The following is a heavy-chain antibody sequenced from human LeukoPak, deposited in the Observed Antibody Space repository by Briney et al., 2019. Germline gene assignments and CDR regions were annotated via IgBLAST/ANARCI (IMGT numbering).Heavy chain of an antibody. CDR2: ISAYNGNT. CDR1: GYTFTSYG. J-gene: IGHJ4*02. D-gene: IGHD6-6*01. V-gene: IGHV1-18*01. CDR3: AVGLAARPSYYFDY. Sequence: ASVKVSCKASGYTFTSYGISWVRQAPGQGLEWMGWISAYNGNTNYAQKLQGRVTMTTDTSTSTAYMELSSLRSEDTAVYYCAVGLAARPSYYFDYWGQGTLVTVSS.